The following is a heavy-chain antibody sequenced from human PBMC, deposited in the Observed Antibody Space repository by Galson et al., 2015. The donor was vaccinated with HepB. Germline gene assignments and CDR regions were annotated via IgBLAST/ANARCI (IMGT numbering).Heavy chain of an antibody. V-gene: IGHV3-23*01. D-gene: IGHD4-23*01. CDR1: GFTLSNYA. Sequence: SLRLSCAASGFTLSNYAMSWVRQAPGTGLEWVSAIDGSGAYTYYADSVKCRFTLSTDNSKNTLFLQVKSLRAEDTAVYYCAKGSSVGRPYYFDYWGQGTLVTVSS. CDR3: AKGSSVGRPYYFDY. J-gene: IGHJ4*02. CDR2: IDGSGAYT.